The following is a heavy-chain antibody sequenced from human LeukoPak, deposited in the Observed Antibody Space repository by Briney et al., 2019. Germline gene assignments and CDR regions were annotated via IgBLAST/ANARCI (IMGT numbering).Heavy chain of an antibody. J-gene: IGHJ4*02. CDR2: ISTYNGNT. Sequence: ASVKVSCKASGYPFTSYGISWVRQAPGQGLEWMGWISTYNGNTNYAQKFQDIVTMTTDTSTSTAYMEMKTLRSAATAVYYCARDWVVGVVVVAAGYWGQGTLVTVSS. CDR1: GYPFTSYG. CDR3: ARDWVVGVVVVAAGY. V-gene: IGHV1-18*01. D-gene: IGHD2-15*01.